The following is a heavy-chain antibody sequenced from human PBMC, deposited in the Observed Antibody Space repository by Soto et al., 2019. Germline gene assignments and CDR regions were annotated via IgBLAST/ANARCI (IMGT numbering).Heavy chain of an antibody. CDR3: ARGGAARRGNWFDP. CDR2: IYHSGST. CDR1: GGSISSGGYS. D-gene: IGHD1-26*01. V-gene: IGHV4-30-2*01. J-gene: IGHJ5*02. Sequence: QLQLQESGSGLVKPSQTLSLTCAVSGGSISSGGYSWSWIRQPPGKGLEWIGYIYHSGSTYYNPSLKSRVTIAVDRSKNQFSRKLSSVTAADTAVYYCARGGAARRGNWFDPWGQGTLVTVSS.